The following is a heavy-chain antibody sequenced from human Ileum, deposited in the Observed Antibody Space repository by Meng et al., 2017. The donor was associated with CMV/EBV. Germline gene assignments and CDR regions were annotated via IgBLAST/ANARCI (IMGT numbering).Heavy chain of an antibody. J-gene: IGHJ5*02. CDR1: FSSYS. CDR2: ISSSSSYI. CDR3: ARGPTIFGVVIKSGSWFDP. D-gene: IGHD3-3*01. V-gene: IGHV3-21*01. Sequence: FSSYSMNWVRQAPGKGLEWVSSISSSSSYIYYADSVKGRFTIYRDNAKNSLYLQMNSLRAEDTAVYYCARGPTIFGVVIKSGSWFDPWGQGTLVTVSS.